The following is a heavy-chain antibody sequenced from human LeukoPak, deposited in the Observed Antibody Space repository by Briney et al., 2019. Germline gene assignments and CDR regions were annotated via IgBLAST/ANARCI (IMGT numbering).Heavy chain of an antibody. V-gene: IGHV1-69*05. CDR2: IIPIFGTA. D-gene: IGHD3-22*01. CDR1: GYTFTSYD. CDR3: ARRGWAYYYDSSAFGAFDI. J-gene: IGHJ3*02. Sequence: GASVKVSCKASGYTFTSYDINWVRQAPGQGLEWMGRIIPIFGTANYAQKFQGRVTITTDESTSTAYMELSSLRSEDMAVYYCARRGWAYYYDSSAFGAFDIWGQGTMVTVSS.